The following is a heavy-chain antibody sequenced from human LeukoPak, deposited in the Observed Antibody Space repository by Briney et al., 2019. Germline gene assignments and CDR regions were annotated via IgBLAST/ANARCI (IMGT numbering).Heavy chain of an antibody. D-gene: IGHD1-1*01. CDR3: ARDSWDWNQNWFDP. CDR2: INTNTGNP. V-gene: IGHV7-4-1*02. J-gene: IGHJ5*02. Sequence: ASVKVSCTASGYTFTSYAMNWVRQAPGQGLEWMGWINTNTGNPTYAQGFTGRFVFSLDTSVSTAYLQISSLKAEDTAVYYCARDSWDWNQNWFDPWGQGTLVTVSS. CDR1: GYTFTSYA.